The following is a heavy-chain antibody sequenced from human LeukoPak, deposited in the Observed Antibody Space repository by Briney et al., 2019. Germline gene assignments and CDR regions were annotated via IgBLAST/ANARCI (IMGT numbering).Heavy chain of an antibody. Sequence: KAGGSLRLSCAASGFIFSDYWMHWVRHGPGKGLVWVSRIKSDGSSTSYAESVKGRFTISRDNAKNTVYVHMNSLRDEDTAVYYCARDRGLYYYDSSGIGYFDYWGQGTLVTVSS. D-gene: IGHD3-22*01. V-gene: IGHV3-74*01. CDR3: ARDRGLYYYDSSGIGYFDY. CDR2: IKSDGSST. J-gene: IGHJ4*02. CDR1: GFIFSDYW.